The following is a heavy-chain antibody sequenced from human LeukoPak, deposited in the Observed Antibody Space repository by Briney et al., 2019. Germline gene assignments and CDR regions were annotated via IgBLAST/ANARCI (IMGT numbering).Heavy chain of an antibody. J-gene: IGHJ4*02. V-gene: IGHV4-4*02. CDR1: GXSISSNNW. Sequence: SETLSLTCAVSGXSISSNNWWSWVRQPPGKGLEWIGEIYPSGSTNYNPSLKSRVTISVDNSKNQFSLKLSSVTAADTAVYYCARDGYYDSGGYLTDYWGRGTLVTVSS. CDR2: IYPSGST. D-gene: IGHD3-22*01. CDR3: ARDGYYDSGGYLTDY.